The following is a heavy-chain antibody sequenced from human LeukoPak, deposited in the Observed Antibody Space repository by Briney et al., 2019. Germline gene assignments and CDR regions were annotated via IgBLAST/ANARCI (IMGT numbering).Heavy chain of an antibody. CDR1: GEPFTGYY. J-gene: IGHJ4*02. V-gene: IGHV4-34*01. CDR3: ARARLGRCTNGICRYFDY. CDR2: IHHSGST. D-gene: IGHD2-8*01. Sequence: SETLSLTCAVYGEPFTGYYWSWIRQSPERGLEWLGEIHHSGSTNYNPSLKRPVTLSVDVSRNEVSLKVDSVTAADTAVYFCARARLGRCTNGICRYFDYWGQGSLVIVSS.